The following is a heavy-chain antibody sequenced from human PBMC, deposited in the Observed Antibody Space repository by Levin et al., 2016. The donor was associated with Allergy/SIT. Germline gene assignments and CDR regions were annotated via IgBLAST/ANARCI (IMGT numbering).Heavy chain of an antibody. CDR3: ARDGDYSVNYYGMDV. Sequence: WVRQAPGQGLEWMGWISAYNGNTNYAQKLQGRVTMTTDTSTSTAYMELRSLRSDDTAVYYCARDGDYSVNYYGMDVWGQGTTVTVSS. V-gene: IGHV1-18*01. J-gene: IGHJ6*02. D-gene: IGHD4-17*01. CDR2: ISAYNGNT.